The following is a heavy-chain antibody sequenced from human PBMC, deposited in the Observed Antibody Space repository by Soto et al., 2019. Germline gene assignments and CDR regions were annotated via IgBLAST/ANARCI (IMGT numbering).Heavy chain of an antibody. D-gene: IGHD3-22*01. J-gene: IGHJ3*02. V-gene: IGHV3-15*01. CDR1: GFTFSNAW. CDR2: IKSKTDGGTT. Sequence: GGSLRLSCAASGFTFSNAWMSWVRQAPGKGLEWVGRIKSKTDGGTTDYAATVKGRFTISRDDSKNPLYLQMNSLKTEDTAVYYCTTELDDSSGYPDAFDIWGQGTMVTVSS. CDR3: TTELDDSSGYPDAFDI.